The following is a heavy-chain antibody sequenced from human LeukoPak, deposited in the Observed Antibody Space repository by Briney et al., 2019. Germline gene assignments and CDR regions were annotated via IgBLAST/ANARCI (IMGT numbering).Heavy chain of an antibody. CDR1: GFTVSSYG. V-gene: IGHV3-33*06. CDR2: IWYDGSNK. D-gene: IGHD3-10*01. J-gene: IGHJ4*02. Sequence: GGSLRLSCAASGFTVSSYGMHWVRQAPGKGLEWVAVIWYDGSNKYYADSVKGRFTISRDNSKNTLYLQMNSLRAEDTAVYYCANPQAMVRGGWSQGTLVTVSS. CDR3: ANPQAMVRGG.